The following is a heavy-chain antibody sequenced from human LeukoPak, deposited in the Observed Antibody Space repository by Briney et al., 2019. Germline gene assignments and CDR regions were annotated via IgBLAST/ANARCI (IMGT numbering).Heavy chain of an antibody. D-gene: IGHD3-10*01. Sequence: SDTLSLTCTGSGGSISSYYWGWIRLPPGKGLEGSGYISYSGSTTYIPSLKSRVTILVDTSKNQFSLKLSSVTAADMAVYYCVRITQGTIDYWGRGTLVTVSS. CDR1: GGSISSYY. V-gene: IGHV4-59*07. CDR2: ISYSGST. CDR3: VRITQGTIDY. J-gene: IGHJ4*02.